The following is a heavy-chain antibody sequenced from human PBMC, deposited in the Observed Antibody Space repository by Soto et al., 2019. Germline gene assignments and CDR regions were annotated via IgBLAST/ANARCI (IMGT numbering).Heavy chain of an antibody. CDR1: GGSFSGYY. J-gene: IGHJ3*02. Sequence: QVQLQQWGAGLLKPSETLSLTCAVYGGSFSGYYWSWIRQPPGKGLEWIGEINHSGSTNYNPSLKSRVTISVDTSNNQFAVKLSSVTAADTAVYYCARGPSYQYCSSTSCYMLAGIFDIWAQGTMVPLSS. CDR3: ARGPSYQYCSSTSCYMLAGIFDI. D-gene: IGHD2-2*02. V-gene: IGHV4-34*01. CDR2: INHSGST.